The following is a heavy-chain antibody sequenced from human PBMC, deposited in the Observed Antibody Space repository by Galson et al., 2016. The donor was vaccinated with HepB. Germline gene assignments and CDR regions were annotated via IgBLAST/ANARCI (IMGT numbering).Heavy chain of an antibody. CDR2: IGYEGRSK. D-gene: IGHD6-6*01. CDR3: ARDLGGSSCLDY. Sequence: SLRLSCAASGFSFSNFAMYWVRQAPGKGLEWVAAIGYEGRSKYYIDSVKGRFTISRDNSKNTFSLQMNSLRVEDTAVYYCARDLGGSSCLDYWGQGTLVTVSS. CDR1: GFSFSNFA. V-gene: IGHV3-30*03. J-gene: IGHJ4*02.